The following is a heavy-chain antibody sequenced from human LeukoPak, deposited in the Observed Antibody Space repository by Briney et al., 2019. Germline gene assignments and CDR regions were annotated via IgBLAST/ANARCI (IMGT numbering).Heavy chain of an antibody. D-gene: IGHD3-10*01. Sequence: PGGSLRLYCAASGFTFSNYEMHCVRRAPGKGLEWASYISSGGSTVYYADSVKGRFTVSRDNAKNSLYLQMSSLRAEDTAVYYCARGGSFVEYWGQGTLVSVSS. CDR2: ISSGGSTV. V-gene: IGHV3-48*03. J-gene: IGHJ4*02. CDR1: GFTFSNYE. CDR3: ARGGSFVEY.